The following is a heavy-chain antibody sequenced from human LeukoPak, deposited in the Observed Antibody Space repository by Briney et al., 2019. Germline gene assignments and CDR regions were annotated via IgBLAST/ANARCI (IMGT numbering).Heavy chain of an antibody. CDR1: DFNFRSNW. CDR3: AKEGDWNLDY. V-gene: IGHV3-7*04. J-gene: IGHJ4*02. D-gene: IGHD1-1*01. Sequence: GGSLRLSCVASDFNFRSNWMDWVRQAPGKGLEWVANIKGDGSEKNYVDSVKGRFSISRDNAKNSLYLEMNSLRAEDTGVYYCAKEGDWNLDYWGQGALITVSS. CDR2: IKGDGSEK.